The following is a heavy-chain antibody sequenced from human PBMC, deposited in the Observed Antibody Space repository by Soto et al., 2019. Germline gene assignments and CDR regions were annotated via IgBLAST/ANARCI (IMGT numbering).Heavy chain of an antibody. CDR3: TRDPGYDSRGYFADY. Sequence: QVQLQESGPGLVKPSETLSLTCTVSGAFVSSGSDYWSWIRQPPGKGLEWIGYIYYSGRINYNPSLKSRVTISEDTSKNQFSLKLSSVTAADTAVYYCTRDPGYDSRGYFADYWGQGTLVTVSS. J-gene: IGHJ4*02. V-gene: IGHV4-61*01. D-gene: IGHD3-22*01. CDR2: IYYSGRI. CDR1: GAFVSSGSDY.